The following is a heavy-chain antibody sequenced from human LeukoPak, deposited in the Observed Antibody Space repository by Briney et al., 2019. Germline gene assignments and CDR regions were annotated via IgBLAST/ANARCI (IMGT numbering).Heavy chain of an antibody. D-gene: IGHD1-1*01. Sequence: GGSLRLSCAASGFRFTGYSMSWVRQAPGKGLEWVAGLGRSGEYTYYADSVRGRFTISRDNSKNTLYLQMNTLRAEDTAVYYCATTKQARRYFDYWGQGTLVTVSS. V-gene: IGHV3-23*01. J-gene: IGHJ4*02. CDR2: LGRSGEYT. CDR3: ATTKQARRYFDY. CDR1: GFRFTGYS.